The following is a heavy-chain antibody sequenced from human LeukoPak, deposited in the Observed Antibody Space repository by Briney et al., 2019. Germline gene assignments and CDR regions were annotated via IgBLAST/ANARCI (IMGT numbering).Heavy chain of an antibody. J-gene: IGHJ4*02. Sequence: GGSLRLSCAGSGFTFSSYDMNWIRQAPGKGLEWVSAISGSGGSTYYADSVKGRFTISRDNSKNTLYLQMNSLRAEDTAVYYCAKDCSGGSCYGYWGQGTLVTVSS. CDR1: GFTFSSYD. CDR3: AKDCSGGSCYGY. D-gene: IGHD2-15*01. CDR2: ISGSGGST. V-gene: IGHV3-23*01.